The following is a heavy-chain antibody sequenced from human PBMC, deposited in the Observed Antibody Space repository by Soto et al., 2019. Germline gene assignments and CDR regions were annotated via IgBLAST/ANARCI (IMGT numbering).Heavy chain of an antibody. CDR3: ATYSSGWSKGRYYYYYGMDV. D-gene: IGHD6-19*01. CDR2: ISAYNGNT. V-gene: IGHV1-18*01. J-gene: IGHJ6*02. CDR1: GYTFTSYG. Sequence: QVQLVQSGAEVKKPGASVKVSCKASGYTFTSYGISWVRQAPGQGLEWMGWISAYNGNTNYAQKLQGRVTMTTDTSXXTXYXXRRSLRSDDTAVYYCATYSSGWSKGRYYYYYGMDVWGQGTTVTVSS.